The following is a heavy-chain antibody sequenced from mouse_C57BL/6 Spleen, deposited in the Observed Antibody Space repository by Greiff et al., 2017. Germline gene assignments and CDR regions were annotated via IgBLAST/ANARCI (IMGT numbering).Heavy chain of an antibody. J-gene: IGHJ4*01. CDR3: ARSSNYDAMDY. CDR1: GYTFTSYW. Sequence: QVQLQQPGAELVKPGASVKLSCKASGYTFTSYWITWVKQRPGQGLEWIGDIYPGSGSTNYNEKFKSKATLTVDTSSSTAYMQLSSLTSEDSAVYYCARSSNYDAMDYWGQGTSVTVSS. V-gene: IGHV1-55*01. CDR2: IYPGSGST. D-gene: IGHD2-5*01.